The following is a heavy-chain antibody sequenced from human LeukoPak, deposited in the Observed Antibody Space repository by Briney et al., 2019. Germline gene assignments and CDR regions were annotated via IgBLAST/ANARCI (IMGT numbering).Heavy chain of an antibody. CDR2: IGISSGNT. Sequence: GGSLRLSCAASEITLSSYGVSWVRRAPGKGLEWISYIGISSGNTKYADSVKGRFTISGDKAKNSVYLQMNSLRVEDTAVYYCAGEPATRLQGVDYWGPGTLVTVSS. CDR3: AGEPATRLQGVDY. V-gene: IGHV3-11*05. CDR1: EITLSSYG. J-gene: IGHJ4*02.